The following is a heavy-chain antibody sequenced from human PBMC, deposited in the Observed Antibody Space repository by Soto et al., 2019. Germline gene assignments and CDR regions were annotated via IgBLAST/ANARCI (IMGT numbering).Heavy chain of an antibody. Sequence: SETLSLTCTVSGDSIRNYYWSWIRQPPGKGLEYIGYIFYSGSTNYNPSLKSRVAISVDTSRNQFALKLRSVTAADTATYYCARVKRGYSYGSIIDFWGRGTRVTVTA. J-gene: IGHJ4*01. CDR2: IFYSGST. D-gene: IGHD5-18*01. CDR1: GDSIRNYY. CDR3: ARVKRGYSYGSIIDF. V-gene: IGHV4-59*01.